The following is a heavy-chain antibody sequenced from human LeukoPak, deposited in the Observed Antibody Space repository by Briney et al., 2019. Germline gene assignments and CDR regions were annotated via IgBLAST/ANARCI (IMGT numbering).Heavy chain of an antibody. CDR2: IYYSGST. D-gene: IGHD3-9*01. J-gene: IGHJ2*01. V-gene: IGHV4-30-4*01. Sequence: PSETLSLTCTVSGGSISSGDYYWSWIRQPPGKGLEWFGYIYYSGSTYYNPSLRSRVTISVDTSKNQFSLKLSSVTAADTAVYYCASGGYYDILTGYPYWYFDLWGRGTLVIVSS. CDR3: ASGGYYDILTGYPYWYFDL. CDR1: GGSISSGDYY.